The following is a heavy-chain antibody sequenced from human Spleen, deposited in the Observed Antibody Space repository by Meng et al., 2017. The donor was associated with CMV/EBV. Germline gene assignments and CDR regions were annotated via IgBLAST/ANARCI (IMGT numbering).Heavy chain of an antibody. CDR2: IWYDGTRK. Sequence: GESLKISCAASGFTFSSYWMHWVRQAPGKGLEWVAVIWYDGTRKYYADSVKGRFTISRDNSKNTLYLQMNSLRAEDTAVYYCAKEEEELVPYYGMDVWGQGTTVTVSS. J-gene: IGHJ6*02. V-gene: IGHV3-33*06. D-gene: IGHD6-6*01. CDR3: AKEEEELVPYYGMDV. CDR1: GFTFSSYW.